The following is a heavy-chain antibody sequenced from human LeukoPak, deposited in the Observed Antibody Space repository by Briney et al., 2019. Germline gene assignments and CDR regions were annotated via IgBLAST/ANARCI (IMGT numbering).Heavy chain of an antibody. V-gene: IGHV3-21*01. CDR3: ARRSSGYYYFFDY. J-gene: IGHJ4*02. Sequence: PVGSLRLSCAASGFTFSSYSMNWVRQAPGKGLEWVSSISSSSSYIYYADSVKGRFTISRDNAKNSLYLQMNSLRAEDTAVYYCARRSSGYYYFFDYWGQGTLVTVSS. CDR2: ISSSSSYI. D-gene: IGHD3-22*01. CDR1: GFTFSSYS.